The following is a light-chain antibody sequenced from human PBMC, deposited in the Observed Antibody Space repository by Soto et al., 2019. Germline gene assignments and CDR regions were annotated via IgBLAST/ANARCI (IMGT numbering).Light chain of an antibody. J-gene: IGKJ1*01. CDR1: QSVSSN. CDR2: GAS. CDR3: QQYKNWPPWT. Sequence: EIEMTQSPATLSVSPGERATLSCGASQSVSSNLAWYQHKPGQAXGLLIYGASTRATGIPARFSGSGSGTEFTLTISSLQSEDFAVYDCQQYKNWPPWTFGQGTKVDI. V-gene: IGKV3-15*01.